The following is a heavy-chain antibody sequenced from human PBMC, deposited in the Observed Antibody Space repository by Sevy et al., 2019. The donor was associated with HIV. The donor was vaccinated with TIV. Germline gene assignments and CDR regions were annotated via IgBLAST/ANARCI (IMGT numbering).Heavy chain of an antibody. D-gene: IGHD3-22*01. V-gene: IGHV3-30*04. J-gene: IGHJ4*02. CDR3: ARAALTSGYLYYFDY. Sequence: GGSLGLSCAASGFTFSNYPMHWVRQAPGKGLEWVAVISYDGSTTYYADSLKGRFTISRDTSKSTLYLQVNSLRAEDAAVYYCARAALTSGYLYYFDYWGQGTLVTVSS. CDR1: GFTFSNYP. CDR2: ISYDGSTT.